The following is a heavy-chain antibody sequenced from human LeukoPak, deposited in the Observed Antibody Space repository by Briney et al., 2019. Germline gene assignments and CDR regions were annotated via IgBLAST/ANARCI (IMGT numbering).Heavy chain of an antibody. Sequence: SETLSLTCAVSGGSISSGGYSWSWIRQPPGEGLEWIGYIYHSGSTYYNPSLKSRVTISVDTSKNQFSLKLSSVTAADTAVYYCARLSVAGLNPFDFWGQGTLVTVSS. D-gene: IGHD6-19*01. J-gene: IGHJ4*02. CDR2: IYHSGST. CDR1: GGSISSGGYS. CDR3: ARLSVAGLNPFDF. V-gene: IGHV4-30-2*01.